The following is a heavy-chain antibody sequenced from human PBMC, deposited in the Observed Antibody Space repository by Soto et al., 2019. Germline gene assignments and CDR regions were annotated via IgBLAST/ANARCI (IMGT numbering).Heavy chain of an antibody. Sequence: GGSLRLSCAASGFTFSSYVMHWVRQAPGKGLEWVAVISYDGSNKYYADSVKGRFTISRDNSKSTLYLQMNSLRAEDTAVYYCAKKSSGNSYFYFDYWGQGALVTVSS. CDR1: GFTFSSYV. CDR2: ISYDGSNK. D-gene: IGHD1-26*01. J-gene: IGHJ4*02. V-gene: IGHV3-30*18. CDR3: AKKSSGNSYFYFDY.